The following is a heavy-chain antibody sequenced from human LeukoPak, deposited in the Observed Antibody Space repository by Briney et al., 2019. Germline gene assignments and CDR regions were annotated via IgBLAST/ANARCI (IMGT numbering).Heavy chain of an antibody. V-gene: IGHV3-48*03. Sequence: RPGGSLRLSCAASGFTFSSYEMNWVRQAPGKGLEWVSYISSSGSTIYYADSVKGRFTISRDNAKNSLYLQMNSLRAEDTAVYYCAKADRRWATYYYDSSGYYYDYWGQGTLVIVSS. CDR3: AKADRRWATYYYDSSGYYYDY. J-gene: IGHJ4*02. CDR1: GFTFSSYE. CDR2: ISSSGSTI. D-gene: IGHD3-22*01.